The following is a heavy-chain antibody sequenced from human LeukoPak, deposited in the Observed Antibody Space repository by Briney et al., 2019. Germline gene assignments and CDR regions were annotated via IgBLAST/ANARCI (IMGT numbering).Heavy chain of an antibody. J-gene: IGHJ4*02. V-gene: IGHV4-34*01. CDR2: INHSGST. Sequence: SETLSLTCAVYGGSFSGYYWSWIRQPPGKGLGWIGEINHSGSTNYNPSLKSRVTISVDTSKNQFSLKLSSVTAADTAVYYCARGRVAVAGHFDYWGQGTLVTVSS. D-gene: IGHD6-19*01. CDR1: GGSFSGYY. CDR3: ARGRVAVAGHFDY.